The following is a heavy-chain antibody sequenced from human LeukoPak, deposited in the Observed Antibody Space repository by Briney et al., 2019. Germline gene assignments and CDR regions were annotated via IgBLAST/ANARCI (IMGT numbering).Heavy chain of an antibody. V-gene: IGHV5-51*01. J-gene: IGHJ4*02. CDR3: ARGSRITIFGVVTSFDY. D-gene: IGHD3-3*01. CDR1: GYSFTSYW. CDR2: IYPGDSGT. Sequence: GESLKISCKGSGYSFTSYWIGWVRQMPGKGLEWMGIIYPGDSGTRYSPSFQGQVTISADKSISTAYLQWSSLKASDTAMYYCARGSRITIFGVVTSFDYWGQGTLVTVSS.